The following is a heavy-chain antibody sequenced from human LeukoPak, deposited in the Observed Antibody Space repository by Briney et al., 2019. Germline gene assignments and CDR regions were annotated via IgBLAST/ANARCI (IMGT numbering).Heavy chain of an antibody. D-gene: IGHD3-22*01. Sequence: GRSLRLSCAASGFTFDDYAMHWVRQAPGKGLEWVSGISWNSGSIGYAASVKGRFTISRDNAKNTLNLQMNSLRAEDTAVYYCARDLGQYYDTSDNWFDPWGQGTLVTVSS. CDR1: GFTFDDYA. V-gene: IGHV3-9*01. CDR2: ISWNSGSI. CDR3: ARDLGQYYDTSDNWFDP. J-gene: IGHJ5*02.